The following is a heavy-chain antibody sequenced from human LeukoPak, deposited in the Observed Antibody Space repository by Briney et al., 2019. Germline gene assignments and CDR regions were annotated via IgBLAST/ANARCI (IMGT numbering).Heavy chain of an antibody. CDR1: GFTFSTYG. V-gene: IGHV3-23*01. CDR3: ARVEGRRRSYYYYYMDV. D-gene: IGHD3-3*01. CDR2: ISGSGGSK. J-gene: IGHJ6*03. Sequence: GGTLRLSCAGSGFTFSTYGMSWVRQAPGKGLEWVAAISGSGGSKYYADSVKGRFTISRDNSKNTLYLQMNSLRPKDTAVYYCARVEGRRRSYYYYYMDVWGKGTTVTISS.